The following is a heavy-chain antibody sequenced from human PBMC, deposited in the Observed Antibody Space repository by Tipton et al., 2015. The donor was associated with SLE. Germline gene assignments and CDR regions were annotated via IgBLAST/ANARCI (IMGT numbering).Heavy chain of an antibody. CDR3: ARGGCSGGSGGSCYPYYYGMDV. CDR1: GGSISSYY. J-gene: IGHJ6*02. CDR2: IYYSGST. Sequence: TLSLTCTVSGGSISSYYWSWIRQPPGKGLEWVGYIYYSGSTNYNPSLKSRATISVDTSKIQFSLKLSSVTPADTAVYYCARGGCSGGSGGSCYPYYYGMDVWGQGTTVTVSS. D-gene: IGHD2-15*01. V-gene: IGHV4-59*01.